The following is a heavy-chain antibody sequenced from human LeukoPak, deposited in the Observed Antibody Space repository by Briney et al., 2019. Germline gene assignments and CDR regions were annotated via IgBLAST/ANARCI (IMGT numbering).Heavy chain of an antibody. Sequence: KPSETLSLTCTVSGGSINNCYWSWIRQPPGKGLEWIGYIYDSGSTNYNPSLKSRVIISVDTSENQFSLKLTSVTAADTAVYYCAGVAREGYNLWGQGTLVTVSS. CDR2: IYDSGST. J-gene: IGHJ4*02. V-gene: IGHV4-59*01. CDR1: GGSINNCY. CDR3: AGVAREGYNL. D-gene: IGHD5-24*01.